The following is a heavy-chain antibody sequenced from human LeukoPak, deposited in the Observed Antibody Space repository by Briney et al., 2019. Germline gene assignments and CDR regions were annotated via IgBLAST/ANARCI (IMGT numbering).Heavy chain of an antibody. V-gene: IGHV3-30*18. D-gene: IGHD1-26*01. CDR1: GFTFSNYG. CDR2: ISNDGSNK. CDR3: AKDFALELGIFDY. J-gene: IGHJ4*02. Sequence: PGRSLRLSCAASGFTFSNYGMHWVRQAPGKGLEWVAIISNDGSNKYYADSVRGRFTISRDNSKNTLYLQMNSLRAEDTAVYYCAKDFALELGIFDYWGQGTLVTVSS.